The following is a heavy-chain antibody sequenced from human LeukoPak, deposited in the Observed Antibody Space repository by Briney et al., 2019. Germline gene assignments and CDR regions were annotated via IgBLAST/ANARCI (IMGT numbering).Heavy chain of an antibody. CDR2: IYHTGST. Sequence: SETLSLTCTISGGSVRAYYWSWIRQSPGKGLEGIGYIYHTGSTSYSPSLKSRVTISADTSQNQFSLKLSSVTAADTAVYYCASRKLGNDYWGQGTLVTVSS. V-gene: IGHV4-59*02. CDR1: GGSVRAYY. CDR3: ASRKLGNDY. J-gene: IGHJ4*02. D-gene: IGHD7-27*01.